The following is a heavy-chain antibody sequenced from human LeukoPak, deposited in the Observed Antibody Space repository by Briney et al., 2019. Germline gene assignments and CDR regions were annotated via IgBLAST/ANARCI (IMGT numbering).Heavy chain of an antibody. D-gene: IGHD2-2*01. CDR2: IIPIFGTA. J-gene: IGHJ6*02. Sequence: ASVKVSCKASGGTFSSYAISWVRQAPGQGLEWMGGIIPIFGTANYAQKFQGRVTITADESTSTAYMELSSLRSEDTAVYYCARVLSPFIVVVPAATSYYYGMDVWGQGTTVTVSS. CDR1: GGTFSSYA. CDR3: ARVLSPFIVVVPAATSYYYGMDV. V-gene: IGHV1-69*13.